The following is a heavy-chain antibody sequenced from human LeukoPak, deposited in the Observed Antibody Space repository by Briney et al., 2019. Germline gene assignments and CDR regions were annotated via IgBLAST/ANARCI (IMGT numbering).Heavy chain of an antibody. CDR3: ARHLRAAIWFDP. Sequence: ASVKVSCKASGYTFTGYYIHWVRQAPGQGLEWMGWINPDSGGANYAQKFQGRVTMTRDTSIITAYMELSRLTSDDTAVYFCARHLRAAIWFDPWGQGTLVTVSS. CDR1: GYTFTGYY. V-gene: IGHV1-2*02. J-gene: IGHJ5*02. CDR2: INPDSGGA.